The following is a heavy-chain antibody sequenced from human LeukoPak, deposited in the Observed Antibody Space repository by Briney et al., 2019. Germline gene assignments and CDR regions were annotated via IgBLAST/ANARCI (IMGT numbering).Heavy chain of an antibody. CDR3: ATSAYGSGSYYPWDFDY. J-gene: IGHJ4*02. Sequence: SETLSLTCTASGRSISSGDYYWSWIRQPPGTGLEWIGHIYYSGSTYYNPSLKSRVTISVDTSKNQFSLKLSSATAADTAVYYCATSAYGSGSYYPWDFDYWGQGTLVTVSS. D-gene: IGHD3-10*01. CDR1: GRSISSGDYY. CDR2: IYYSGST. V-gene: IGHV4-30-4*01.